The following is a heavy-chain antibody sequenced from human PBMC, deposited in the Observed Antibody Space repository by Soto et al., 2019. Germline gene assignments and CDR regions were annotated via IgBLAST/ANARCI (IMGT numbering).Heavy chain of an antibody. V-gene: IGHV4-34*01. CDR1: GGSFSGYY. J-gene: IGHJ5*02. CDR2: INHSGST. CDR3: ARGNPFGGGIVRVRGFDP. Sequence: SETLSLTCAVYGGSFSGYYWSRIRQPPGKGLEWIGEINHSGSTNYSPSLKSRVTISVDTSKNQFSLKLSSVTAADTAVYYCARGNPFGGGIVRVRGFDPWGQGTLVTVSS. D-gene: IGHD3-16*02.